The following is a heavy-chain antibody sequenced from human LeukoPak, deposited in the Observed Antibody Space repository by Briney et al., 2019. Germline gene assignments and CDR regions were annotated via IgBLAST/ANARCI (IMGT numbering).Heavy chain of an antibody. CDR1: GFSFSTYW. CDR3: ARDGIAAPFDY. V-gene: IGHV3-7*01. J-gene: IGHJ4*02. D-gene: IGHD6-6*01. Sequence: GGSLRLSCVASGFSFSTYWMSWVRRAPGKGLEWVANIKEDGSEKYYVDSVKGRFTISRDNAKNSLYLQMNSLRAEDTAVYYCARDGIAAPFDYWGQGTLVTVSS. CDR2: IKEDGSEK.